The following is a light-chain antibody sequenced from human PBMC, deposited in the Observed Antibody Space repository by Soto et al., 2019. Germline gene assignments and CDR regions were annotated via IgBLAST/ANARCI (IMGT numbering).Light chain of an antibody. Sequence: QSVLTQPPSASGTPGQRVTISCSGSSSNIGSNYVYWYQQLPGTAPKLLIYRNNQRPSGVPARFSGSKSGTSASLAISGLRSEDEADYHCAAWDDSLSGPVFGGGTKLTVL. CDR2: RNN. V-gene: IGLV1-47*01. CDR3: AAWDDSLSGPV. J-gene: IGLJ2*01. CDR1: SSNIGSNY.